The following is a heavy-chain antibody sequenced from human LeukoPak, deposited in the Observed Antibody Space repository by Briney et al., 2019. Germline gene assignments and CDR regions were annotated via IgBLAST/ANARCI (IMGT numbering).Heavy chain of an antibody. CDR2: ISSSGSTI. Sequence: TGGSLRLSCAASGFTFSSYEMNWVRQAPGKGLEWVSYISSSGSTIYYADSVKGRFTISRDNAKNSLYLQMNSLRAEDTAVYYCARGDYDILTGYYTYLDYWGQGTLVTVSS. CDR3: ARGDYDILTGYYTYLDY. V-gene: IGHV3-48*03. D-gene: IGHD3-9*01. J-gene: IGHJ4*02. CDR1: GFTFSSYE.